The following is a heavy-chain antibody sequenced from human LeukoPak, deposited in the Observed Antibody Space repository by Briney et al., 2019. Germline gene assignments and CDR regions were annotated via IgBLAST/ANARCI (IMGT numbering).Heavy chain of an antibody. Sequence: PGGSLRLSRAASGFTFDDYAMHWVRQAPGKGLERVSGISWNSGSIGYADSVKGRFTISRDNAKNSLYLQMNSLRAEDTALYYCAKGHGSGSYYAYYFDYWGQGTLVTVSS. J-gene: IGHJ4*02. D-gene: IGHD3-10*01. V-gene: IGHV3-9*01. CDR3: AKGHGSGSYYAYYFDY. CDR2: ISWNSGSI. CDR1: GFTFDDYA.